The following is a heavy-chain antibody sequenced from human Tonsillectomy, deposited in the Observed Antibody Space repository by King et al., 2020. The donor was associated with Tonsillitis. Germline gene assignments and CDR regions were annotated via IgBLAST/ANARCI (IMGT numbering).Heavy chain of an antibody. D-gene: IGHD1-7*01. CDR3: AREELSGHNWFDP. J-gene: IGHJ5*02. CDR1: GFTFSDYY. Sequence: VQLVESGGDLVKPGGSLRLSCVVSGFTFSDYYMSWIRQAPGKGLEWVSHINNSGSTTYYADSVKGRFTISRDNAKNSLYLQMSSLRAEDTAVYYCAREELSGHNWFDPWGQGTLVTVSS. CDR2: INNSGSTT. V-gene: IGHV3-11*01.